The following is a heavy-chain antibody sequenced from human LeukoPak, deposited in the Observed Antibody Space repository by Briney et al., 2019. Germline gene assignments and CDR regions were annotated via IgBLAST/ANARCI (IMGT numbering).Heavy chain of an antibody. D-gene: IGHD3-22*01. Sequence: SETLSLTCTVSGDSISSGDYYWSWIRQPAGKELEWIGRISSSGSTNYNPSLKSRVTISVDTSKNQFSLKLSSVTAADTAVYFCARGPYSYDSSGAFDIWGQGTMVTVSS. CDR3: ARGPYSYDSSGAFDI. CDR2: ISSSGST. J-gene: IGHJ3*02. CDR1: GDSISSGDYY. V-gene: IGHV4-61*02.